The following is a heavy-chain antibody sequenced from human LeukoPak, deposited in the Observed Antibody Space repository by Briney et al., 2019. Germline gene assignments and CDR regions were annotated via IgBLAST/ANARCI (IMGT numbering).Heavy chain of an antibody. CDR3: ARRTYYYGSGSYYYYGMDV. Sequence: SETLSLTCTVSGVSISSYYWSWIRQPAGKGLEWVGRIFASGSANYNPSLKSRVTISVDTSKNQFSLKLSSVTAADTAVYYCARRTYYYGSGSYYYYGMDVWGQGTTVTVSS. CDR1: GVSISSYY. J-gene: IGHJ6*02. D-gene: IGHD3-10*01. CDR2: IFASGSA. V-gene: IGHV4-4*07.